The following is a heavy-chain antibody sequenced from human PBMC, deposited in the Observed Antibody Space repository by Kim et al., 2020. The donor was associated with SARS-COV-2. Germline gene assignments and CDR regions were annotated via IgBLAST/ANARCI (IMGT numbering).Heavy chain of an antibody. V-gene: IGHV3-7*01. J-gene: IGHJ4*02. CDR2: IKEDGSER. D-gene: IGHD1-26*01. CDR3: ARDRSYSLDY. Sequence: GGSLRLSCAASGFTFSSDWMSWVRQVPGKGLEWVAKIKEDGSERYHVYSVEGRFTISRDNATNSLYLQMNSLRAEDTGIYYCARDRSYSLDYWGQGTLVTVSS. CDR1: GFTFSSDW.